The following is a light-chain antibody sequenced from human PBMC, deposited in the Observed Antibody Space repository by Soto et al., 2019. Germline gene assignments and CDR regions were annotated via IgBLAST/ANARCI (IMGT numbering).Light chain of an antibody. CDR2: EVS. V-gene: IGLV2-14*01. J-gene: IGLJ1*01. CDR1: SSNVGGYKY. CDR3: SSYTSSSTLYV. Sequence: QSALTQPASVSGSPGQSITISCTGTSSNVGGYKYVSWYQQHPGKAPKLMIYEVSNRPSGVSNRFSGSKSGNTASLTISGLQADDDADYYCSSYTSSSTLYVFGTGTKLTVL.